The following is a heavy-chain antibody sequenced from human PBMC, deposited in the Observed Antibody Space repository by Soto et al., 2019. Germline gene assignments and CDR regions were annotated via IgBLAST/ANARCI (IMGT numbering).Heavy chain of an antibody. Sequence: PGGSLRLSCAASGFSVSNYWMNWVRQAPGKGLVWVSHIKGDGTTSYADSVEGRFTVSRDDAKNTFYLQMNGLRAEDTAVYYCAKDRGEEGLKFLEWFGGMDVWGHETTVTVSS. CDR3: AKDRGEEGLKFLEWFGGMDV. CDR1: GFSVSNYW. CDR2: IKGDGTT. V-gene: IGHV3-74*01. J-gene: IGHJ6*02. D-gene: IGHD3-3*01.